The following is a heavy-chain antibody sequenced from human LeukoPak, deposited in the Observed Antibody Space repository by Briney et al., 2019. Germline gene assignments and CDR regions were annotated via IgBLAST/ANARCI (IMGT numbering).Heavy chain of an antibody. Sequence: GGSLRLSCAASGFTFSTYAMSWVRQAPGKGLEWVSGISGSGGSTYYADSVKGRFTISRDNSKSTLYLQMNSLRVEDTAVYYCAKDFYRDITARIDYWGQGALVTVSS. V-gene: IGHV3-23*01. CDR2: ISGSGGST. D-gene: IGHD3-3*01. CDR3: AKDFYRDITARIDY. J-gene: IGHJ4*02. CDR1: GFTFSTYA.